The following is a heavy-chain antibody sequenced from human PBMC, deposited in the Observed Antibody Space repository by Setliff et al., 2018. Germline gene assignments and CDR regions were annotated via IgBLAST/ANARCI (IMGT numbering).Heavy chain of an antibody. V-gene: IGHV1-18*01. Sequence: GASVKVSCKASGYTFSNYGISWVRQAPGQGLEWVGWINDYNGNTIYAQKFLGRVTMTTDTSTSTAYMELRSLRSDDTAVYYCARDRGPTYYDFWSGYYWFDYWGQGTLVTVSS. CDR2: INDYNGNT. CDR1: GYTFSNYG. D-gene: IGHD3-3*01. J-gene: IGHJ4*02. CDR3: ARDRGPTYYDFWSGYYWFDY.